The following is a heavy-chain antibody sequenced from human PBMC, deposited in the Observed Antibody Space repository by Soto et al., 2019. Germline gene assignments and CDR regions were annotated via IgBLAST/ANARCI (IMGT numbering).Heavy chain of an antibody. Sequence: SETLSLTCTVSGGSISSGGYYWSWIRQHPGKGLEWIGYIYYSGSTYYNPSLKSRVMISIDTSKNQFSLKLRSVTAADTAVYYCARDQEVNYSDYGGSDYYYGMDVWGPGTMVTVSS. CDR1: GGSISSGGYY. V-gene: IGHV4-31*03. CDR3: ARDQEVNYSDYGGSDYYYGMDV. J-gene: IGHJ6*02. D-gene: IGHD5-12*01. CDR2: IYYSGST.